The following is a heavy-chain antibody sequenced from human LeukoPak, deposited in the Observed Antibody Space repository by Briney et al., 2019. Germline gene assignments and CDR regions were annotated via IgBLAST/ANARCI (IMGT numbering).Heavy chain of an antibody. CDR1: GYSFTTYW. CDR3: ARGESEWLFHDY. CDR2: IYPGDSET. V-gene: IGHV5-51*01. D-gene: IGHD3-3*01. Sequence: GESLKISCKGSGYSFTTYWIGWVRQMPGKGLEWMGIIYPGDSETRYGPSFEGQVTISADKSINTAYLQWSSLKASDTAMYYRARGESEWLFHDYWGQGTLVTVSS. J-gene: IGHJ4*02.